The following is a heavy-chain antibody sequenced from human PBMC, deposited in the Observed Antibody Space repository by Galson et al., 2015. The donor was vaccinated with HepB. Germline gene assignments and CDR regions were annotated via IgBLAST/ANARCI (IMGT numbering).Heavy chain of an antibody. D-gene: IGHD6-19*01. CDR1: GGSISSYY. CDR2: IYTSGST. J-gene: IGHJ4*02. CDR3: ARFSSGVSGGGYFDY. V-gene: IGHV4-4*07. Sequence: ETLSLTCTVSGGSISSYYWSWIRQPAGKGLEWIGHIYTSGSTNYNPSLKSRVTMSVDTSNKQFSLKLSSVTAADTAVYYCARFSSGVSGGGYFDYWGQGTLVTVSS.